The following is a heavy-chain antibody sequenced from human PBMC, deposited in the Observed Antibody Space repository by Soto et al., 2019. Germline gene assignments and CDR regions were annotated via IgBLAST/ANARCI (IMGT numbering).Heavy chain of an antibody. D-gene: IGHD2-2*01. CDR2: IIPIPGTA. Sequence: QVQLVQSGAEVKKPGSSVKVSCKASGGTFGSYAISWVRQAPGQGREWVGGIIPIPGTANYAQEFQGRVTIAADESTSTAYMELSSLRSEDTAVYYCARSQGSSTSLEIYYYYYYGMDVWGQGTTVTVSS. J-gene: IGHJ6*02. CDR1: GGTFGSYA. CDR3: ARSQGSSTSLEIYYYYYYGMDV. V-gene: IGHV1-69*01.